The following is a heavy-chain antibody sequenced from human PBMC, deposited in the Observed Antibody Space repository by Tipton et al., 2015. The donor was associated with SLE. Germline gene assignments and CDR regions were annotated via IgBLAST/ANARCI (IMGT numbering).Heavy chain of an antibody. CDR1: GYSFTNYW. CDR3: ARHYNIYSIYRMGAFDV. V-gene: IGHV5-51*01. D-gene: IGHD4-11*01. Sequence: VQLVQSGAEVKKPGESLKISCRASGYSFTNYWIGWVRQMPGKGLEWMGIIYPGDSDTRYSPSFQGQVTISADKSNTTAYLQWSSLKAADTAMYYCARHYNIYSIYRMGAFDVWGQGTMVTVSS. CDR2: IYPGDSDT. J-gene: IGHJ3*01.